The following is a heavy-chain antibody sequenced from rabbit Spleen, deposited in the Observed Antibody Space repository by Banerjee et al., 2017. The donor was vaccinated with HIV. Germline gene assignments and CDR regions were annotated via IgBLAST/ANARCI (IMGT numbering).Heavy chain of an antibody. CDR2: IDTNDGDT. D-gene: IGHD1-1*01. J-gene: IGHJ2*01. V-gene: IGHV1S45*01. CDR3: ARNYVNAFDP. Sequence: QEHLVESGGGLVQPGGSLTLTCTVSGFDFTSYGVSWVRQSPGMGLEWIACIDTNDGDTDYANWPKGRFTISKTSSSTVTLLMTSVTAADTATYFCARNYVNAFDPWGPGTLVTVS. CDR1: GFDFTSYG.